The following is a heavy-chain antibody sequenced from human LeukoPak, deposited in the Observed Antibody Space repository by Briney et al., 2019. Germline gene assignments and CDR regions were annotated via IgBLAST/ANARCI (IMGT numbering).Heavy chain of an antibody. Sequence: GGSLRLSCVASGFTVNNHFMSWVRQPPGKGLEWVAKKNQDGSEKYYVDSVKGRFTISRDNAKNSLYLQMNSLRAEDTAVYYCAKGAGDSSSWYAIFDYWGQGTLVTVSS. J-gene: IGHJ4*02. CDR1: GFTVNNHF. D-gene: IGHD6-13*01. CDR2: KNQDGSEK. CDR3: AKGAGDSSSWYAIFDY. V-gene: IGHV3-7*03.